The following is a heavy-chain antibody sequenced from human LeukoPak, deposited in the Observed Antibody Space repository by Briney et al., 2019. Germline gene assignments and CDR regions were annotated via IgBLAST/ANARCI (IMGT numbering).Heavy chain of an antibody. Sequence: PGGSLRLSCAASAFTFSNYAMHWVRQAPGKGLEWVAVIWSDGSNKNYADSVKGRFTISRDNSKNTLYLQMNSLRAEDTAVYYCARDRRWLQSEGLDYWGQGTLVTVSS. D-gene: IGHD5-24*01. CDR2: IWSDGSNK. V-gene: IGHV3-33*01. J-gene: IGHJ4*02. CDR1: AFTFSNYA. CDR3: ARDRRWLQSEGLDY.